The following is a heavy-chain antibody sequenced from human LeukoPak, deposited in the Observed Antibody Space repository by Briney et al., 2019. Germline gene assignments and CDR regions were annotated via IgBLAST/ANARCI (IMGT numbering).Heavy chain of an antibody. J-gene: IGHJ3*02. V-gene: IGHV1-2*02. CDR2: INPNSGGT. CDR3: ARDLWFGELPLNAFDI. D-gene: IGHD3-10*01. Sequence: ASVKVSCKASGYTFTGYYMHWVRQAPGQGLEWMGWINPNSGGTNYAQKFQGRVTMTRDTSISTAHMELSRLRSDDTAVYYCARDLWFGELPLNAFDIWGQGTMVTVSS. CDR1: GYTFTGYY.